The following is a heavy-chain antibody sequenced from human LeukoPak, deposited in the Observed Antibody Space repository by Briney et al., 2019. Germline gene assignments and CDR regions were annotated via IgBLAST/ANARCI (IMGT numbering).Heavy chain of an antibody. D-gene: IGHD6-13*01. CDR3: ARGPYSSSWYDY. V-gene: IGHV4-61*05. Sequence: SETLSLTCTVSGGSISTSNYYWGWIRQPPGKGLEWIGYIYYSGSTNYNPSLKSRVTISVDTSKNQFSLKLSSVTAADTAVYYCARGPYSSSWYDYWGQGTLVTVSS. CDR1: GGSISTSNYY. CDR2: IYYSGST. J-gene: IGHJ4*02.